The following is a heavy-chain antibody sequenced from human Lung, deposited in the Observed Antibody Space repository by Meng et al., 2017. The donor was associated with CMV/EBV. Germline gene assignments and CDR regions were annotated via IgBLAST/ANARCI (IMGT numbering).Heavy chain of an antibody. CDR3: ARVAGTSSGPDY. CDR2: IYYSGRN. CDR1: GGGISSSGYY. V-gene: IGHV4-39*01. J-gene: IGHJ4*02. D-gene: IGHD1-1*01. Sequence: VSGGGISSSGYYWGWMRQPEGKGLEWIGNIYYSGRNYYNPSRKSRVTISVDTSKNQFSLKWSSVTAADTDVYYCARVAGTSSGPDYWGQGTLVTVSS.